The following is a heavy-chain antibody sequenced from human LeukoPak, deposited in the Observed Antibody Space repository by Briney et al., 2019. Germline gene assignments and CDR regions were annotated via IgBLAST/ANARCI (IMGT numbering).Heavy chain of an antibody. V-gene: IGHV3-30*03. CDR1: GFTFSRYG. CDR2: ISFDGSGE. J-gene: IGHJ1*01. D-gene: IGHD4-17*01. Sequence: GRFLRFSGAASGFTFSRYGVRWGRHAPGKWLGWGAEISFDGSGEYYGDSVKGRFTVSRDNSRNTLFLQMNSLRAEDTAVYYCATGEYLEYFQHWGQGTLVTFSS. CDR3: ATGEYLEYFQH.